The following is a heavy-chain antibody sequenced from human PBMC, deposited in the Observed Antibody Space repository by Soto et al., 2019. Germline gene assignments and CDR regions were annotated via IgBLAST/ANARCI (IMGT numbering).Heavy chain of an antibody. D-gene: IGHD3-16*01. Sequence: QVQLVQSGAEVKKPGASVKVSCKASGYTFTSNGISWVRQAPGQGLDWMGWISAYNGKTNYAQKFQGRVTMTTDTATSTAYMELRSLRSADTAVYYCARHYDRDACDIWGQGTMVTVSS. J-gene: IGHJ3*02. CDR2: ISAYNGKT. CDR3: ARHYDRDACDI. CDR1: GYTFTSNG. V-gene: IGHV1-18*01.